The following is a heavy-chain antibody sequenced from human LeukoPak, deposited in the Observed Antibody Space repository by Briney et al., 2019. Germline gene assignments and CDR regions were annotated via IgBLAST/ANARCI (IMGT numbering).Heavy chain of an antibody. CDR2: IYYSGST. J-gene: IGHJ4*02. CDR1: GGSITSYY. Sequence: SETLSLTCTVSGGSITSYYWGWFRQPPGKGLEWIGYIYYSGSTNYNPSLKSRVTISVDTSKNQFSLKLSSVTAADTAVYYCARVRYDTSGYPDDYWGQGTLVTVSS. CDR3: ARVRYDTSGYPDDY. D-gene: IGHD3-22*01. V-gene: IGHV4-59*08.